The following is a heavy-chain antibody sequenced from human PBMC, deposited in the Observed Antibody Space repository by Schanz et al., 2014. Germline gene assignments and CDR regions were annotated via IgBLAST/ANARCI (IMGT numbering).Heavy chain of an antibody. CDR3: AKDGVEAVAAV. V-gene: IGHV3-33*03. D-gene: IGHD6-19*01. J-gene: IGHJ4*02. CDR2: ISYDGNNE. Sequence: QAQLVESGGGVVQPGRSLRLSCATSGLNFDYYGMNWVRQAPGKGLEWVAVISYDGNNEDYADSVKGRFSISRDNSQNTLYLQMNSLTAEDTAVYYCAKDGVEAVAAVWGQGILVTVSS. CDR1: GLNFDYYG.